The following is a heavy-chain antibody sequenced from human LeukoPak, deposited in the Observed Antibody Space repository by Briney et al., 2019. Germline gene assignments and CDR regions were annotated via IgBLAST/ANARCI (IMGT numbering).Heavy chain of an antibody. J-gene: IGHJ3*02. CDR1: GGSISSSSYY. D-gene: IGHD3-22*01. Sequence: SETLSLTCTVSGGSISSSSYYWGWIRQPPGKGLEWIGSIYYSGSTYYNPSLKSRVTISVDTSKNQFSLKLSSVTAADTAVYYCARASIVVVKDAFDIWGQGTMVTVSS. V-gene: IGHV4-39*01. CDR2: IYYSGST. CDR3: ARASIVVVKDAFDI.